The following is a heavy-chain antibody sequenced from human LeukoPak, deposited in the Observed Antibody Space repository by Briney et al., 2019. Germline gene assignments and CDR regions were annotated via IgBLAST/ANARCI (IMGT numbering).Heavy chain of an antibody. D-gene: IGHD2-2*01. V-gene: IGHV4-34*01. J-gene: IGHJ5*02. CDR3: ARGRKYQLLNWFDP. Sequence: PSETLSLTCAVYGGSLSGYYWSWIRQPPGKGLEWIGEINHSGSTNYNPSLKSRVTISVDTSKNQFSLKLSSVTAADTAVYYCARGRKYQLLNWFDPWGQGTLVTVSS. CDR2: INHSGST. CDR1: GGSLSGYY.